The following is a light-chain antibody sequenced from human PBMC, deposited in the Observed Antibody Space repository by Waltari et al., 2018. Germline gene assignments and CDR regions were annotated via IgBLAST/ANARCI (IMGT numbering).Light chain of an antibody. V-gene: IGKV1-39*01. J-gene: IGKJ1*01. Sequence: DIQMTQSPSSLSASVGDRITITCRAGQTISGYLNWYQQKSGIAPKLLIYAASSLQSGVPSRVSGSGSRTDYTLTINSLQPEDSATYYCQQSYTTPWTFGQGTKVEVK. CDR1: QTISGY. CDR2: AAS. CDR3: QQSYTTPWT.